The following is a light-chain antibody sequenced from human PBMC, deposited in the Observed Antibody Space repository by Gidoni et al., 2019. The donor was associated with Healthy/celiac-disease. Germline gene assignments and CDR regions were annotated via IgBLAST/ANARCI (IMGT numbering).Light chain of an antibody. CDR2: KAS. V-gene: IGKV1-5*03. Sequence: DIQMTQSPSTLSASVGDRVTITCRASQSISSWLAWYQQKPGKAPKLLIYKASSLESGVPSRFSGSGSETEFTLTISSLQPDDFATYYCQQYSGSFGQWTKLEIK. CDR3: QQYSGS. CDR1: QSISSW. J-gene: IGKJ2*04.